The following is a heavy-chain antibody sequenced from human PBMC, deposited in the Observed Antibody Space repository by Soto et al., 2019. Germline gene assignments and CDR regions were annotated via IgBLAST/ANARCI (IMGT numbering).Heavy chain of an antibody. CDR1: GFTFDDYA. CDR2: ISWNSGSI. CDR3: AKDKGKSSWLPLYYYYGRDV. Sequence: PGGSLRLSCAASGFTFDDYAMHWVRQAPGKGLEWVSGISWNSGSIGYADSVKGRFTISRDNAKNSLYLQMNSLRAEDTALYYCAKDKGKSSWLPLYYYYGRDVWGQGTTVTVSS. V-gene: IGHV3-9*01. D-gene: IGHD6-13*01. J-gene: IGHJ6*02.